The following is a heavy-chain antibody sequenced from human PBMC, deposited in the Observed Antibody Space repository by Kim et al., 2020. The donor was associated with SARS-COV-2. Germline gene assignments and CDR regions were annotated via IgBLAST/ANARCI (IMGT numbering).Heavy chain of an antibody. V-gene: IGHV3-49*04. CDR2: IRSKAYGGTT. CDR1: GFTFGDYA. CDR3: TRDAAMGPRDFDY. D-gene: IGHD5-18*01. J-gene: IGHJ4*02. Sequence: GGSLRLSCTASGFTFGDYAMSWVRQAPGKGLEWVGFIRSKAYGGTTEYAASVKGRFTISRDDSKSIAYLQMNSLKTEDTAVYYCTRDAAMGPRDFDYWGQGTLVTVSS.